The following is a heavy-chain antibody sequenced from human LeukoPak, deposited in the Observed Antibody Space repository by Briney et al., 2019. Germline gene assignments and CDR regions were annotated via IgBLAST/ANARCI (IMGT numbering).Heavy chain of an antibody. CDR1: GGSISTYY. CDR3: ARGENDYAPSVWYFDL. J-gene: IGHJ2*01. CDR2: IYHSGST. D-gene: IGHD4-17*01. V-gene: IGHV4-59*01. Sequence: SETLSLTCTLSGGSISTYYWSWIRQPPGKGLEWIGYIYHSGSTNYNPSLKSRVTISVDTSKNQFSLKLSSVTAADTAVYYCARGENDYAPSVWYFDLWGRGTLVTVSS.